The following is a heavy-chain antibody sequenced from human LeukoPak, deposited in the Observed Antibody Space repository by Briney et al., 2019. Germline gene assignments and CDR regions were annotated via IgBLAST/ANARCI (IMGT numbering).Heavy chain of an antibody. CDR3: AREENGDYIDY. J-gene: IGHJ4*02. CDR1: GFTFNNYV. V-gene: IGHV3-23*01. Sequence: GGSLRLSCAASGFTFNNYVKGWVRQAPGKGLEWVSSISGSGGGTYYADSVNGRFTISRDNSKNTLYLQMNSLRADDTAVYYCAREENGDYIDYWGQGTLVTVSS. D-gene: IGHD4-17*01. CDR2: ISGSGGGT.